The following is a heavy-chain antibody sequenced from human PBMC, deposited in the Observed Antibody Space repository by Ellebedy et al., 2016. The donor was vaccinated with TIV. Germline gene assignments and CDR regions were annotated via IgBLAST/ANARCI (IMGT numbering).Heavy chain of an antibody. CDR1: GFTFSNFA. CDR2: ISTSGDST. V-gene: IGHV3-23*01. CDR3: AKDGRNSGHHHFDY. J-gene: IGHJ4*02. Sequence: GESLKISCAASGFTFSNFAMHWVRQAPGKGLEWVSGISTSGDSTYYADSVKGRFTISRDNSKNTLYLQLNSLRAEDTAIYFCAKDGRNSGHHHFDYWGQGTLVIVSS. D-gene: IGHD1-26*01.